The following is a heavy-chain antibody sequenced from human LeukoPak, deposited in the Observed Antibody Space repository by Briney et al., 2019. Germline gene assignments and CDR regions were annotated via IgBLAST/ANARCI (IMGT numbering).Heavy chain of an antibody. Sequence: GGSLRLSCAASGFTFSSYGMHWVRQAPGKGLEWVAVIWYDGSNKYYADSVKGRFTISRDSSKNTLYLQMNSLRAEDTAVYYCARDPIATSYYFDYWGQGTLVTVSS. CDR2: IWYDGSNK. J-gene: IGHJ4*02. V-gene: IGHV3-33*01. D-gene: IGHD2-15*01. CDR1: GFTFSSYG. CDR3: ARDPIATSYYFDY.